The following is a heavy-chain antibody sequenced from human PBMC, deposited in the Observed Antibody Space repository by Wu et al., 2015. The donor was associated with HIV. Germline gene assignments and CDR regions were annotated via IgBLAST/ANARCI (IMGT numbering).Heavy chain of an antibody. CDR2: INPSGGST. CDR3: AKEQQLVLGGYYYYGMDV. Sequence: QVQLVQSGAEVKKPGASVKVSCKASGYTFTSYYMHWVRQAPGQGLEWMGIINPSGGSTSYAQKFQGRVTMTRDTSTSTVYMELSSLRSEDTAVYYCAKEQQLVLGGYYYYGMDVWGQGTTVTVSS. V-gene: IGHV1-46*01. D-gene: IGHD6-13*01. J-gene: IGHJ6*02. CDR1: GYTFTSYY.